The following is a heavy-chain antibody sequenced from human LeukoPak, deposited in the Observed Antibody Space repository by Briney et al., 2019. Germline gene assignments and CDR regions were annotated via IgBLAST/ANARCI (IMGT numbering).Heavy chain of an antibody. CDR3: AKDKESSYFDY. CDR2: ISYDGSNK. Sequence: PGGSLRLSCAASGFTVSSNEMSWVRQAPGKGLEWVAVISYDGSNKYYADSVKGRFTISRDNSKNTLYLQMNSLRAEDTAVYYCAKDKESSYFDYWGQGTLVTVSS. V-gene: IGHV3-30*18. J-gene: IGHJ4*02. D-gene: IGHD3-10*01. CDR1: GFTVSSNE.